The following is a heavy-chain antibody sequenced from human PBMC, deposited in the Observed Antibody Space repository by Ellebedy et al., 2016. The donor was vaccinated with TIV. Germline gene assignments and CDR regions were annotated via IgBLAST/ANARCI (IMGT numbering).Heavy chain of an antibody. D-gene: IGHD1-7*01. CDR2: VSYGGSNK. Sequence: PGGSLRLSCAASGFTFNNYAMHWVRQAPGKGLEWVAIVSYGGSNKYYADSVKGRFTISRDNSKNTLYLQMNSLRVEDTAVYYCARDPDWRNWNYAPGWFDPWGQGTLVTVSS. CDR1: GFTFNNYA. CDR3: ARDPDWRNWNYAPGWFDP. V-gene: IGHV3-30-3*01. J-gene: IGHJ5*02.